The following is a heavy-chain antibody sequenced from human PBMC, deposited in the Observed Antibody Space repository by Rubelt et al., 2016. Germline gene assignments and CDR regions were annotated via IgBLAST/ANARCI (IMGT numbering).Heavy chain of an antibody. J-gene: IGHJ4*02. CDR2: IKGDGSEK. Sequence: EVQLVESGGGLVQPGGSLILSCAASGFTFSNYWMSWVRQAPGKGLEWAANIKGDGSEKYYVDSVKGRFTVARDNAKNSLHLQMNGLRAEDTAVYYCARDIATIFWGQGTLVTVSS. CDR3: ARDIATIF. CDR1: GFTFSNYW. D-gene: IGHD3-9*01. V-gene: IGHV3-7*04.